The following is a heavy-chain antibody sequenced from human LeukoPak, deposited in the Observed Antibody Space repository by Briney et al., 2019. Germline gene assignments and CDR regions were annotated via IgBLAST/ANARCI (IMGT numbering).Heavy chain of an antibody. CDR2: IYYSGSP. CDR3: ARDRQALFDY. V-gene: IGHV4-30-4*08. Sequence: SETLSLTCTVSGGSISSGDYYWSWIRQPPGKGLEWIGYIYYSGSPYYNPSLKSRVTISVDTSKNQFSLKLSSVTAADTAVYYCARDRQALFDYWGQGTLVTVSS. J-gene: IGHJ4*02. CDR1: GGSISSGDYY. D-gene: IGHD2-15*01.